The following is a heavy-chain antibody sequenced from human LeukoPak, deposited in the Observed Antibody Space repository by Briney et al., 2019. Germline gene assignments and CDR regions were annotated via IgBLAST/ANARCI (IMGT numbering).Heavy chain of an antibody. J-gene: IGHJ5*02. D-gene: IGHD2-2*01. CDR3: ARVWPAAMLGTLIQNWFDP. CDR1: GYSISSGYY. V-gene: IGHV4-38-2*02. Sequence: SETLSLTCTVSGYSISSGYYWGWIRQSPGKGLEWIGSIYHGGSTYYNPSLKSRVTISVDTSKNQFSLKLSSVTAADTAVYYCARVWPAAMLGTLIQNWFDPWGQGTLVTVSS. CDR2: IYHGGST.